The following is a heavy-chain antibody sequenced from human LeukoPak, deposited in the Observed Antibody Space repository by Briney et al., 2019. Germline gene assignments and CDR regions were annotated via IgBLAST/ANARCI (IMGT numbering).Heavy chain of an antibody. J-gene: IGHJ4*02. CDR3: ARGRPHGNDY. CDR2: IYGGGNI. D-gene: IGHD4-23*01. Sequence: GGSLRLSCAASGFTVSSNYMNWVRQAPGKGLEWVSVIYGGGNIYYADSVKGRFSISRDNAKNTLYLQMNSLRVEDTAVYYCARGRPHGNDYWGQGTLVTVSS. V-gene: IGHV3-53*01. CDR1: GFTVSSNY.